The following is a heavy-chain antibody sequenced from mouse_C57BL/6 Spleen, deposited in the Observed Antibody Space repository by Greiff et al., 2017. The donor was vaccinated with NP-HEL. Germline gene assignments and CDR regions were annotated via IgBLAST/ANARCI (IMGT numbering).Heavy chain of an antibody. CDR1: GFSFNTYA. J-gene: IGHJ2*01. CDR2: IRSKSNNYAT. D-gene: IGHD2-4*01. Sequence: EVKLVESGGGLVQPKGSLKLSCAASGFSFNTYAMNWVRQAPGKGLEWVARIRSKSNNYATYYADSVKDRFTISRDDSESMLYLQMNNLKTEDTAMYYCVRHDYGEGFDYWGQGTTLTVSS. V-gene: IGHV10-1*01. CDR3: VRHDYGEGFDY.